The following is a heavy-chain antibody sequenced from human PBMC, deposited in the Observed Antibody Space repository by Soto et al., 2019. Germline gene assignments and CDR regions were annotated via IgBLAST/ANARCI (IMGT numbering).Heavy chain of an antibody. Sequence: EVQLVESGGGLVQPGGSLRLSCAASGFTVSSNYMSWVRQAPGKGLEWVSLIYGGGRTNYADSVKGRFTVSRDNYKNTLYLQMNSLRAEDTAMYYCCGPSTVTINWFFDRWGRCTLVTVSS. CDR1: GFTVSSNY. J-gene: IGHJ2*01. CDR3: CGPSTVTINWFFDR. CDR2: IYGGGRT. V-gene: IGHV3-66*01. D-gene: IGHD4-17*01.